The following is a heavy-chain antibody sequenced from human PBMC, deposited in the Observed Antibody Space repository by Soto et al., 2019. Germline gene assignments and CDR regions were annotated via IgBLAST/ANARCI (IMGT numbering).Heavy chain of an antibody. J-gene: IGHJ4*02. CDR1: GFTFSSYG. CDR2: ISYDRTNE. D-gene: IGHD2-15*01. Sequence: GGSLRLSCAASGFTFSSYGMHWVRQAPGKGLEWVAVISYDRTNEYYADSVKGRFTISRDNSKNTLYLQMNSLRAEDTAVYYCAKELWRIFVIGGGSYGNHGFDHWGQGTLVTVSS. CDR3: AKELWRIFVIGGGSYGNHGFDH. V-gene: IGHV3-30*18.